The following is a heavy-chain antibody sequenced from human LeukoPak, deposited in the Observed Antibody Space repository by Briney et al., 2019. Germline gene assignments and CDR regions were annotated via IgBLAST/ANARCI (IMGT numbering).Heavy chain of an antibody. V-gene: IGHV3-21*01. CDR2: ISSSSSYI. J-gene: IGHJ4*02. Sequence: PGGSLRLSCAASGFTFSSYSMNWVRQAPGKGLEWVSSISSSSSYIYYADSVKGRFTISRDNAKNSLYLQMNSLRAEGTAVYYCARVSCSGGSCSYYFDYWGQGTLVTVSS. CDR1: GFTFSSYS. CDR3: ARVSCSGGSCSYYFDY. D-gene: IGHD2-15*01.